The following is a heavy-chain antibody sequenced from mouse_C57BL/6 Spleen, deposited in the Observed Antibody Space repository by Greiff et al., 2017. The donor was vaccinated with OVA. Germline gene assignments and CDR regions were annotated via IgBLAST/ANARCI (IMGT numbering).Heavy chain of an antibody. Sequence: VQLQQPGAELVKPGASVKLSCKASGYTFTSYWMHWVKQRPGQGLEWIGMIYPNSGSTNYNEKFKSKATLTVDKSSSTAYMLLSSVTSEDSAVNYCARDSKLYYFDYWGQGTTLTVSS. J-gene: IGHJ2*01. CDR2: IYPNSGST. D-gene: IGHD2-5*01. CDR3: ARDSKLYYFDY. CDR1: GYTFTSYW. V-gene: IGHV1-64*01.